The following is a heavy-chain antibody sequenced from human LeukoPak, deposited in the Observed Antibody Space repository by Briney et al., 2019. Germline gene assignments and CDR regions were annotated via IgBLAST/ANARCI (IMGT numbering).Heavy chain of an antibody. V-gene: IGHV4-59*01. CDR3: ARSYDSSAYYLDY. D-gene: IGHD3-22*01. J-gene: IGHJ4*02. CDR1: GGSISSYY. Sequence: KPSETLSLTCTVPGGSISSYYWSWIRQPPGKGLEWIGCFYYSGSTNYNPSLKSRVTISVDTSKNQFSLKLSSVTAADTPVYYCARSYDSSAYYLDYWGQGTLVTVSS. CDR2: FYYSGST.